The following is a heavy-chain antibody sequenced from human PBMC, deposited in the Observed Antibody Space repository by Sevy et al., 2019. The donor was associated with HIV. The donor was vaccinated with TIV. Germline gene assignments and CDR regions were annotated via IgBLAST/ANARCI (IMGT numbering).Heavy chain of an antibody. Sequence: SETLSLTCTGSGGSINSDHWNWIRQPPGKGLEWIGYVYYIGGTNYKPSLKNRVTISVDRTKNQFSLKLTSVTAADTAVYYCARRNDFAIWGQGTMVTVSS. J-gene: IGHJ3*02. CDR3: ARRNDFAI. CDR1: GGSINSDH. CDR2: VYYIGGT. V-gene: IGHV4-59*08.